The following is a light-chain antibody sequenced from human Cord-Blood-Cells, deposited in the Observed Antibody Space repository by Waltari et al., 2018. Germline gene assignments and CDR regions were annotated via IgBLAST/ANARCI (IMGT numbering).Light chain of an antibody. V-gene: IGKV1-6*01. CDR2: AAY. J-gene: IGKJ4*01. CDR1: QGIRNA. CDR3: LQDYNYPST. Sequence: AIQMTQSPSSLSASVGDSVTITCRASQGIRNALVWYQQKPGNAPKLLIYAAYSLHSELRSSCSGSGSGTDYTLNISRLLPEDFATYYCLQDYNYPSTFGGGTKVEIK.